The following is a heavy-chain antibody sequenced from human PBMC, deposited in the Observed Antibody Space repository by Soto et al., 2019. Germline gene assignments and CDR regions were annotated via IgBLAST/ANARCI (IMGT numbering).Heavy chain of an antibody. Sequence: EVQLVESGGGLVQPGGSLRLSCPASGIPVSSNYMTWVRQAPGKGLEWVSVLHSGGDTYYANSVKGRFTISRHDSTNTLFLQMNSLTPEDTAVYYCARDGPYYYASRMDVWGQGTTVTVSS. CDR3: ARDGPYYYASRMDV. D-gene: IGHD3-10*01. CDR1: GIPVSSNY. CDR2: LHSGGDT. V-gene: IGHV3-53*04. J-gene: IGHJ6*02.